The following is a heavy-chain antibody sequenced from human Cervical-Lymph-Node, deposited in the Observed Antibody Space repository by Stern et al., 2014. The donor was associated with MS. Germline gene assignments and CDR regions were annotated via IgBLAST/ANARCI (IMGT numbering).Heavy chain of an antibody. D-gene: IGHD3-3*01. V-gene: IGHV4-61*02. CDR3: ARLYYDFWSGYHYYYYYGMDV. J-gene: IGHJ6*02. Sequence: VQLVQSGPGLVKPSQTLSLTCTVSGGSISSGSYYWSWIRQPAGKGLEWIGRIYTSGSTNSNPSPKSRVTLSVDTSKHQFSLKLSSVTAADTAVYYCARLYYDFWSGYHYYYYYGMDVWGQGTTVTVSS. CDR2: IYTSGST. CDR1: GGSISSGSYY.